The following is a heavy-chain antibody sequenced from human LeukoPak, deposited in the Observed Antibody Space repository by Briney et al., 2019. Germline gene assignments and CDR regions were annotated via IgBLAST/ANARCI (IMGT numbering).Heavy chain of an antibody. CDR3: AAPETGYDFWSGYPDY. J-gene: IGHJ4*02. D-gene: IGHD3-3*01. CDR2: ISYDGTNK. CDR1: GFTFSNYG. V-gene: IGHV3-30*03. Sequence: PGRSLRLSCVASGFTFSNYGMHWVRQAPGKGLEWVAAISYDGTNKYYADSVKGRFTISRDNSKNTLYLQMNSLRAEDTAVYYCAAPETGYDFWSGYPDYWGQGTLVTVSS.